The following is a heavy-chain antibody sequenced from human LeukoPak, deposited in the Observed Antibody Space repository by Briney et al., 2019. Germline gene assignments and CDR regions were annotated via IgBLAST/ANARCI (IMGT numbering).Heavy chain of an antibody. CDR2: IGTSGDRT. CDR1: GFTFSSSA. CDR3: ARDRPYCDY. J-gene: IGHJ4*02. V-gene: IGHV3-23*01. Sequence: GGSLRLSCSASGFTFSSSAMSWVRQAPGKGLEWVSAIGTSGDRTFYADSVKGRFTISRDNSKNTLYLQMNSLRAEDTAVYYCARDRPYCDYWGQGTLVTVSS.